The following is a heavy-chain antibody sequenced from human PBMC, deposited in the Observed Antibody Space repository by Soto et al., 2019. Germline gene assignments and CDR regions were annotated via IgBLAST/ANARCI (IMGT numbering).Heavy chain of an antibody. J-gene: IGHJ4*02. CDR1: GGTFSSYA. D-gene: IGHD3-16*01. CDR3: AGEWGRCDYVYY. Sequence: QVQLVQSGAEVKKPGSSVKVSCKASGGTFSSYAISWVRQAPGQGLEWMGGIIPIFGTANYAQKFQGRVTITADESTGTAYMELSSLRSEGPAVYYCAGEWGRCDYVYYWGQGTLVTVSP. V-gene: IGHV1-69*12. CDR2: IIPIFGTA.